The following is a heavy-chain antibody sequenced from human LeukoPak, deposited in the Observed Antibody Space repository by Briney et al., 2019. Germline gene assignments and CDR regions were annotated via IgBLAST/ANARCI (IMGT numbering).Heavy chain of an antibody. Sequence: GGSLRLSCAASGFXLSDSIIHWVRQASGRGLEWVGRIRSKTNNYATAYAASVSGRFTISRDDSKNTAYLQMNALKTEDTAVYFCTRQDCSGGPCSFVDYWGQGTLVTVSS. D-gene: IGHD2-15*01. CDR3: TRQDCSGGPCSFVDY. CDR2: IRSKTNNYAT. V-gene: IGHV3-73*01. J-gene: IGHJ4*02. CDR1: GFXLSDSI.